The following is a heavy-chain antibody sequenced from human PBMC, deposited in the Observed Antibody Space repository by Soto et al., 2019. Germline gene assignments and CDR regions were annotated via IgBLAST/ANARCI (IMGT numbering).Heavy chain of an antibody. J-gene: IGHJ4*02. CDR1: GFSVSDNF. CDR3: ARDTHCAVRSDW. D-gene: IGHD3-9*01. CDR2: IYNDGTT. Sequence: LVDSGGGLVQAGESLRLSCAVSGFSVSDNFMTWVRQAPGKGLEWISVIYNDGTTYHADSVKGRFIASRDNSQNTLYLQMNNLRVEDSAVYFCARDTHCAVRSDWWGQGTLVTVAS. V-gene: IGHV3-66*01.